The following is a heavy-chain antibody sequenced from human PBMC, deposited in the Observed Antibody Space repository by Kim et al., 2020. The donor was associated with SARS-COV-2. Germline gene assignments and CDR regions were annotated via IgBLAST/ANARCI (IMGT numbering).Heavy chain of an antibody. J-gene: IGHJ6*02. CDR3: AKDLKGTAMAPHYYYYYGMDV. Sequence: GGSLRLSCAASGFTFSSYAMSWVRQAPGKGLEWVSAISGSGGSTYYADSVKGRFTISRDNSKNTLYLQMNSLRAEDTAVYYCAKDLKGTAMAPHYYYYYGMDVWGQGTTVTVSS. D-gene: IGHD5-18*01. CDR1: GFTFSSYA. CDR2: ISGSGGST. V-gene: IGHV3-23*01.